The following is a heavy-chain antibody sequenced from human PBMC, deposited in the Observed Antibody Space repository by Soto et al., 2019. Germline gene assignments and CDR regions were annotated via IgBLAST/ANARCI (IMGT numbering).Heavy chain of an antibody. CDR2: INQDGSEI. CDR3: ARDFHVRLGITYYYYMDV. Sequence: EVQLVESWGGLVQPGGSLRLSCAASGFTFRSYWMSWVRQAPGKGLEWVANINQDGSEIYYVDSVEGRFSISRDNAENSLYLQMNSLRAEDTAVYYCARDFHVRLGITYYYYMDVWGTGTTVTVSS. V-gene: IGHV3-7*01. D-gene: IGHD7-27*01. J-gene: IGHJ6*03. CDR1: GFTFRSYW.